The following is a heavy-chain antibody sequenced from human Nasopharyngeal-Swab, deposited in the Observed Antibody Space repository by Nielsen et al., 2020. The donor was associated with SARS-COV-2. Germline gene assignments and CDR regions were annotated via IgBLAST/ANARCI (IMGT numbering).Heavy chain of an antibody. CDR2: ISYDGSNK. CDR1: GFTFSSYA. J-gene: IGHJ6*03. D-gene: IGHD1-1*01. V-gene: IGHV3-30-3*01. CDR3: ARVLEVPPSDYYYCYMDV. Sequence: GESLKISCAASGFTFSSYAMHWVRQAPGKGLEWVAVISYDGSNKYYADSVKGRFTISRDNSKNTLYLQMNSLRAEDTAVYYCARVLEVPPSDYYYCYMDVWGKGTTVTVSS.